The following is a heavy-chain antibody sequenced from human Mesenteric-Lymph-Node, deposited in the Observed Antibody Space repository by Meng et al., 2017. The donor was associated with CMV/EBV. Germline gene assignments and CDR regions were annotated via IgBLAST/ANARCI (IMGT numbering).Heavy chain of an antibody. CDR2: IYWDDDK. Sequence: CTCSGFSLSNSGVGVGWIRQPPGKALEWLALIYWDDDKRYSPSLKSRLTITKDTSKNQVVLTMTNMDPVDTATYYCAHTLTGPNWFDPWGQGTLVTVSS. CDR1: GFSLSNSGVG. V-gene: IGHV2-5*02. CDR3: AHTLTGPNWFDP. D-gene: IGHD3-9*01. J-gene: IGHJ5*02.